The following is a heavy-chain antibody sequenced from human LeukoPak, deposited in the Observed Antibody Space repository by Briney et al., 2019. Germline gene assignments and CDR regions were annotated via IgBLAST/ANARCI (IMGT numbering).Heavy chain of an antibody. J-gene: IGHJ4*02. Sequence: ASVKVFCKASGYTFTSYAMHWVRQAPGQRLEWMGWINAGNGNTKYSQKFQGRVTITRDTSASTAYMELSSLRSEDTAVYYCARGGLVQNVLRYFDWLGPNDYWGQGTLVTISS. V-gene: IGHV1-3*01. CDR1: GYTFTSYA. CDR3: ARGGLVQNVLRYFDWLGPNDY. D-gene: IGHD3-9*01. CDR2: INAGNGNT.